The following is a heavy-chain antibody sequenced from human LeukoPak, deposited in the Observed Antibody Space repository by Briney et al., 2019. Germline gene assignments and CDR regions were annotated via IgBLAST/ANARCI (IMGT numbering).Heavy chain of an antibody. Sequence: GESLKISCKGSGYSFTSYWTGWVRQMPGKGLEWMGIIYPGDSDTRYSPSLQGQVTISADKSISTAYLQWSSLKASDTAIYYCARRGSSGWSRGPYFDYWDQGTLVTVSS. CDR3: ARRGSSGWSRGPYFDY. V-gene: IGHV5-51*01. D-gene: IGHD6-19*01. J-gene: IGHJ4*02. CDR2: IYPGDSDT. CDR1: GYSFTSYW.